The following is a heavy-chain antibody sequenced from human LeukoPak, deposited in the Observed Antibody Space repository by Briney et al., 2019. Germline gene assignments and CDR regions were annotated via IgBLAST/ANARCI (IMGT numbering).Heavy chain of an antibody. Sequence: SETLSLTCTVSGGSISSYYWSWIRQPPGKGLEWIGYIYYSGSTNYTPSLKSRVTISVDTSKNQFSLKLSSVTAADTAVYYCARANGGNWNYYYYYYMDVWGKGTTVTVSS. CDR2: IYYSGST. D-gene: IGHD4-23*01. CDR1: GGSISSYY. J-gene: IGHJ6*03. V-gene: IGHV4-59*01. CDR3: ARANGGNWNYYYYYYMDV.